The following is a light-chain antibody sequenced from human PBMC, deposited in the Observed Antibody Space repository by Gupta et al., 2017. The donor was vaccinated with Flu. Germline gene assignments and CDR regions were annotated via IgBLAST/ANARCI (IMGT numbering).Light chain of an antibody. J-gene: IGKJ3*01. CDR1: RDVSSNF. CDR3: QQFGSIPFT. Sequence: EIVLTQSPDTLSLSPGERATLSCRASRDVSSNFLAWYQQKPGQAPRLLMSEASYRATGTPARFSGSGSGTDFTLTISSLEPDDVAVYYCQQFGSIPFTFGPGTKVDIK. V-gene: IGKV3-20*01. CDR2: EAS.